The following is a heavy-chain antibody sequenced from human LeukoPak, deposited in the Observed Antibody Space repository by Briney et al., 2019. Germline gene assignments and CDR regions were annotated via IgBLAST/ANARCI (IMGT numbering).Heavy chain of an antibody. CDR2: ISGYNGNT. D-gene: IGHD1-1*01. V-gene: IGHV1-18*01. J-gene: IGHJ3*02. CDR3: ARGRTHRYNWHTRNTDGFDI. CDR1: GYTFTSYG. Sequence: ASVKVSCKASGYTFTSYGISWVRQAPGQGLEWMGWISGYNGNTNYPQKLQGRVTMTIDTSTSTAYVELRSLRSDDTAVYYCARGRTHRYNWHTRNTDGFDIWGQGTMVTVSS.